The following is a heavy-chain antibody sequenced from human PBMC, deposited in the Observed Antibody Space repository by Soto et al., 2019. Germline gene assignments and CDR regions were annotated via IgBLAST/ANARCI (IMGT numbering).Heavy chain of an antibody. CDR3: TRAIVVVPPAPSVALDI. D-gene: IGHD2-2*01. J-gene: IGHJ3*02. Sequence: QVQLVQSGAEVREPGASVKVSCKASGYTFTNHYIHWVRQAPGQGLEWMGIINPNWGSTTYAQKIQGRLAVTRDTSTSTVYMELSSLRSEDTAVYYCTRAIVVVPPAPSVALDIWGQGTMVSVSS. CDR2: INPNWGST. V-gene: IGHV1-46*03. CDR1: GYTFTNHY.